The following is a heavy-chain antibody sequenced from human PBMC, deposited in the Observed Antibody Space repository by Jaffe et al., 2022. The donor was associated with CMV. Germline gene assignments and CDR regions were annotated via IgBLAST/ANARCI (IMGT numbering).Heavy chain of an antibody. V-gene: IGHV3-49*05. J-gene: IGHJ6*02. Sequence: EVQLVESGGGLVKPGRSLRLSCTASGFTFGDYAMSWFRQAPGKGLEWVGFIRSKAYGGTTEYAASVKGRFTLSRDDAKSIAYLQMNSLKTEDTAVYYCTRDFSLKQQLVVDVWGQGTTVTVSS. CDR3: TRDFSLKQQLVVDV. CDR1: GFTFGDYA. D-gene: IGHD6-13*01. CDR2: IRSKAYGGTT.